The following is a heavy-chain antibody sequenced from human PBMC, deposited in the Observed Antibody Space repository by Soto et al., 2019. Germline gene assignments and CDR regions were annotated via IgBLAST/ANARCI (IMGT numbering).Heavy chain of an antibody. Sequence: EVQLVESWGGLVQPGGSLRLSCAASGFTFSIYWMHWVRQVPGKGLVWVSRINADGNYTSNADFVKGRFTVSRDNAKNTLYLQMDSLRAEDTAVYFCARGGAYGDYRSDYWGQGTMVTVSS. CDR2: INADGNYT. D-gene: IGHD4-17*01. J-gene: IGHJ4*02. V-gene: IGHV3-74*01. CDR1: GFTFSIYW. CDR3: ARGGAYGDYRSDY.